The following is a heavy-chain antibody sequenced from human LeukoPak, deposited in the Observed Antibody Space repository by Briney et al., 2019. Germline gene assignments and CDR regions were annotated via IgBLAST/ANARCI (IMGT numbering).Heavy chain of an antibody. CDR3: ARFKVGTNTTQKNAFDI. V-gene: IGHV3-30*01. Sequence: GGSLRLSCAASGFTFSNYAMHWVRQAPGKGLEWVAVISFDATKEYFAKSVKGRFTISSDNSKATLYLQMHRLRIEDTALYFCARFKVGTNTTQKNAFDIWGRGTVVAVSS. D-gene: IGHD1-1*01. CDR1: GFTFSNYA. J-gene: IGHJ3*02. CDR2: ISFDATKE.